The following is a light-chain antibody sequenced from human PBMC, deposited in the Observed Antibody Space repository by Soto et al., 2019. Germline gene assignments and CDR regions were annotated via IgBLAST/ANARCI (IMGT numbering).Light chain of an antibody. J-gene: IGKJ1*01. CDR3: QHYNSYSEA. CDR2: KAS. Sequence: DIQMTQSPSTLSACVLDRVTITCRASQTISSWLAWYQQKPGKAPKLLIYKASTLKSGVPSRFSGSGSGTEFTLTISSLQPDDFATYYCQHYNSYSEAFGQGTKGDI. V-gene: IGKV1-5*03. CDR1: QTISSW.